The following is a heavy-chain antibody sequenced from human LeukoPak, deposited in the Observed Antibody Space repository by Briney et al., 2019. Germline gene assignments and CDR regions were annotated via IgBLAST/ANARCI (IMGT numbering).Heavy chain of an antibody. CDR3: ARSPGQQLVLSLFDY. CDR1: GFTVSSNY. Sequence: PGGSLRLSCAASGFTVSSNYMSWVRRAPGKGLEWVSVIYSGGSTYYADSVKGRFTISRDNSKNTLYLQMNSLRAEDTAVYYCARSPGQQLVLSLFDYWGQGTLVTVSS. J-gene: IGHJ4*02. V-gene: IGHV3-53*01. D-gene: IGHD6-13*01. CDR2: IYSGGST.